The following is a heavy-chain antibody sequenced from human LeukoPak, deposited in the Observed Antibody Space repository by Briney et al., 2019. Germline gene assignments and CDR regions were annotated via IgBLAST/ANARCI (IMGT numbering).Heavy chain of an antibody. CDR1: GFTFSSYE. CDR3: AREATRGAYFDY. J-gene: IGHJ4*02. CDR2: ISSSGSTI. D-gene: IGHD5-12*01. Sequence: HPGGSLRLSCAASGFTFSSYEMNWVRQAPGKGLEWVSYISSSGSTIYYADSVKGRFTISRDNAKNSLYLQMNSLRAEDTAVYYCAREATRGAYFDYWGQGTLVTVSS. V-gene: IGHV3-48*03.